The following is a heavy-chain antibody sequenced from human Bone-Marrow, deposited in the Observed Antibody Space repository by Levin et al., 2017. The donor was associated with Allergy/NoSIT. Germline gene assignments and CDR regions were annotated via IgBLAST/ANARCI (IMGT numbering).Heavy chain of an antibody. J-gene: IGHJ4*02. CDR2: VTYDGST. CDR1: GFTFDDFS. V-gene: IGHV3-43*01. D-gene: IGHD1-1*01. Sequence: GGSLRLSCAASGFTFDDFSMHWVRQAPGKGLEWVAAVTYDGSTFYGDFVKGRFTISRDSRKDFVYLAMHSLRSADTAVYYCAKEGLTDDNEDDEALHNWGQGTLVTVSS. CDR3: AKEGLTDDNEDDEALHN.